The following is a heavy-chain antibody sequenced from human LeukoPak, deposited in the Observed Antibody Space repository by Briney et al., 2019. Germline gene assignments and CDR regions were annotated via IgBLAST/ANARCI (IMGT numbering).Heavy chain of an antibody. CDR1: GFTFSSYA. CDR3: ARGRAVRGVILDY. D-gene: IGHD3-10*01. V-gene: IGHV3-30*01. Sequence: GGSLRLSCAASGFTFSSYAMHWVRQAPGKGLRWVAVISYDGSNKYYADSVKGRFTISRDNSKNTLYLQMNSLRAEDTAVYYCARGRAVRGVILDYWGQGTLVTVSS. CDR2: ISYDGSNK. J-gene: IGHJ4*02.